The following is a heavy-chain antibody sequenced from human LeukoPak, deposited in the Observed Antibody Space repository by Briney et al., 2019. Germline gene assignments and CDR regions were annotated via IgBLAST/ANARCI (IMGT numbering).Heavy chain of an antibody. J-gene: IGHJ4*02. CDR3: AKVAYYYGSGSYPKGYFDY. CDR2: ISGSGGST. CDR1: GFTFSSYA. Sequence: GGSLRLSCAASGFTFSSYAMSWVRQAPGKGLEWVSAISGSGGSTNYADSVKGRFTISRDNSKNTLYLQMNSLRAEDTAVYYCAKVAYYYGSGSYPKGYFDYWGQGTLVTVSS. D-gene: IGHD3-10*01. V-gene: IGHV3-23*01.